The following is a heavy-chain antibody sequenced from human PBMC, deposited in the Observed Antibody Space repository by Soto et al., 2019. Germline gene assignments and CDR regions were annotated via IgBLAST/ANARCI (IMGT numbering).Heavy chain of an antibody. V-gene: IGHV3-23*01. Sequence: GGSLRLSCAASGFAFSTYSMSWVRQAPGKGLEWVSLIGSGGACTYYADSVKGRFTISRDNSRNTLYLQMNSLRAEDTAVYYCAKYYGDRQTDYWGQGTLVTVSS. D-gene: IGHD4-17*01. CDR1: GFAFSTYS. CDR3: AKYYGDRQTDY. CDR2: IGSGGACT. J-gene: IGHJ4*02.